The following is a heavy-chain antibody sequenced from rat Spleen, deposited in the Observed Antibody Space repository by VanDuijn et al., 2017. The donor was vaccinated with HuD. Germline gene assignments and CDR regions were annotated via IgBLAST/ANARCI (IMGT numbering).Heavy chain of an antibody. D-gene: IGHD1-10*01. CDR2: ISYDGITT. J-gene: IGHJ2*01. CDR3: TRPPYNNLFDY. V-gene: IGHV5-29*01. Sequence: EVQLVESGGGLVQPGRSLKLSCAASGFTFNNYGMAWVRQAPTKGLEWVAAISYDGITTYYRDSVRGRFTISSDNAKTTLYLQMVSLRSEDTATYYCTRPPYNNLFDYWGQGVMVTVSS. CDR1: GFTFNNYG.